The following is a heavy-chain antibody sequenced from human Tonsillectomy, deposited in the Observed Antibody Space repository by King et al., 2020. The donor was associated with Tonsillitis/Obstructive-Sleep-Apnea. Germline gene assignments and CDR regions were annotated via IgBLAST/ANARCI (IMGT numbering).Heavy chain of an antibody. CDR2: INAGNGNT. J-gene: IGHJ4*02. CDR3: ARDPSGWNFFDY. Sequence: VQLVQSGAEVKKPGASVKVSCKASGYTFTSYAMHWVRQAPGQRLERMGWINAGNGNTKYSQKFQGRVTITRDTSASTAYMELSSLRSEDTAVYYCARDPSGWNFFDYWGQGTLVTVSS. D-gene: IGHD1-7*01. CDR1: GYTFTSYA. V-gene: IGHV1-3*01.